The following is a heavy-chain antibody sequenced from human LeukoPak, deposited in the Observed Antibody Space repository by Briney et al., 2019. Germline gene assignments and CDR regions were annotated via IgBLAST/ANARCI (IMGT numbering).Heavy chain of an antibody. Sequence: GGSLRLSCAASGFTFSSYSMNWVRQAPGKGLEWVSYISSSSSTIYYADSVKGRFTISRDNAKNSLYLQMNSLRAEDTAVYYCAKVGPYSISWFFDYWGQGTLVTVSS. J-gene: IGHJ4*02. D-gene: IGHD6-13*01. CDR3: AKVGPYSISWFFDY. CDR1: GFTFSSYS. V-gene: IGHV3-48*01. CDR2: ISSSSSTI.